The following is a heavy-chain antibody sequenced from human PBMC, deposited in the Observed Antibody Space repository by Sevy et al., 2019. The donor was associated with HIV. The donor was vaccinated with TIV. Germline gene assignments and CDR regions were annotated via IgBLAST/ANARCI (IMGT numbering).Heavy chain of an antibody. CDR3: ARDPSGNYLTPHYRDYYGLDV. CDR1: GYTFSSHD. CDR2: MNPNNDNT. Sequence: ASVKVSCKTSGYTFSSHDINWERQAPGQGLEWMGWMNPNNDNTGYVQKFQDRVTMTRDSSIATAYMELRGLTSDDTAVYYCARDPSGNYLTPHYRDYYGLDVWGQGTAVTVSS. V-gene: IGHV1-8*01. D-gene: IGHD1-7*01. J-gene: IGHJ6*02.